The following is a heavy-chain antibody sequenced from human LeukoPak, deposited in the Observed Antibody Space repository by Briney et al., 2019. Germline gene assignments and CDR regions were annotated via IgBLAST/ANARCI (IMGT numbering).Heavy chain of an antibody. Sequence: ASVKVSCKASGYTFTSYGISWVRQAPGQGLEWMGWISAYNGNTNYAQKLQGRVTMATDTSTSTAYMELRSLRSDDTAVYYCARDDSGSYYAEYFQHWGQGTLVTVSS. CDR1: GYTFTSYG. CDR2: ISAYNGNT. CDR3: ARDDSGSYYAEYFQH. V-gene: IGHV1-18*01. J-gene: IGHJ1*01. D-gene: IGHD1-26*01.